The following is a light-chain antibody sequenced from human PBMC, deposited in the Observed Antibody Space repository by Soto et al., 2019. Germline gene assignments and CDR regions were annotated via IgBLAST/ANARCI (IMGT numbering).Light chain of an antibody. Sequence: EIVMMQSPATLSVSPRDRATLSCRASQALGNNLAWYQHKPGQAPRLLIYGASTRATGVPVRFSGSGSETEFTLSISSLQSDDLAVYYCQQYTNWPYTFGHGTKLEIE. CDR3: QQYTNWPYT. J-gene: IGKJ2*01. CDR2: GAS. V-gene: IGKV3-15*01. CDR1: QALGNN.